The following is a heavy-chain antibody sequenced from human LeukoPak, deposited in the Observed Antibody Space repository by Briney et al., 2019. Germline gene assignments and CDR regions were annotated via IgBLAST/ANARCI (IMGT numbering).Heavy chain of an antibody. D-gene: IGHD4-23*01. Sequence: SETLSLTCTVSGGSLNNYYWSWIRQPPGKGLEWIGYMFYTGSTNYNPSLKSRVTISVLTSKNRFSLKLSSVTAADTAVYYCATLTGGDDAFDIWGQGTMVTVSS. J-gene: IGHJ3*02. CDR3: ATLTGGDDAFDI. CDR2: MFYTGST. CDR1: GGSLNNYY. V-gene: IGHV4-59*01.